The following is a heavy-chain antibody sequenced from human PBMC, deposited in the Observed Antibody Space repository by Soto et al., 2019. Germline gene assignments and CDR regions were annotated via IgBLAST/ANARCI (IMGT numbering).Heavy chain of an antibody. CDR3: ARGVSNYDFWSGYSYYYYYGMDV. D-gene: IGHD3-3*01. CDR2: IIPIFGTA. V-gene: IGHV1-69*01. Sequence: QVQLVQSGAEVKKPGSSVKVSCKASGGTFSSYAISWVRQAPGQGLEWMGGIIPIFGTANYAQKFQGRVTITADESTSTAYMERSSLRSEDTAVYYCARGVSNYDFWSGYSYYYYYGMDVWGQGTTVTVSS. CDR1: GGTFSSYA. J-gene: IGHJ6*02.